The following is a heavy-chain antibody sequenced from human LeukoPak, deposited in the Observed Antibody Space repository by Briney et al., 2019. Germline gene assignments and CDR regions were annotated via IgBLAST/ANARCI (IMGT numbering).Heavy chain of an antibody. CDR2: ISGSGGST. CDR1: GFTFSSYG. D-gene: IGHD5-18*01. V-gene: IGHV3-23*01. CDR3: AKAMGGNTAMVYFDY. Sequence: GGSMRLSCAASGFTFSSYGMTWVRQAPGKGLEWVSAISGSGGSTYYADSVKGRFTISRDNSKNTLYVQMNSLRGEDTAVYYCAKAMGGNTAMVYFDYWGQGTLVTVSS. J-gene: IGHJ4*02.